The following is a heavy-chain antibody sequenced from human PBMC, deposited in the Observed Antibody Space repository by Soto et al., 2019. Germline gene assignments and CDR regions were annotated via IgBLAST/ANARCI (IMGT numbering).Heavy chain of an antibody. V-gene: IGHV3-23*01. CDR3: AKNSGWFNT. CDR2: IDGSGGTT. CDR1: GFPFSSTD. Sequence: EFQVLQSGGGLVQPGGSLTLSCAASGFPFSSTDMTWVRQAPGKGLEWVSTIDGSGGTTYYADSVKGRFTISRDNSINTVLLQMNRLRADDTALYFCAKNSGWFNTWRQGALVTVSS. J-gene: IGHJ5*02. D-gene: IGHD3-10*01.